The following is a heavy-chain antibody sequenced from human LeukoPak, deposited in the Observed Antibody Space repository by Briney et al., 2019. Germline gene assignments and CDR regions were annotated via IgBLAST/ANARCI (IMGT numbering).Heavy chain of an antibody. CDR3: ARHRGAIVVVPAATSTNFYGMDV. D-gene: IGHD2-2*01. V-gene: IGHV5-51*01. J-gene: IGHJ6*02. CDR1: GSSFISYW. CDR2: NYTSDSVT. Sequence: GESLKISCKGSGSSFISYWIGWVRQMHGKGLEWRGINYTSDSVTSYNPSFQGQVTISTDKSISTAYLQWSSLKASDTAMYYCARHRGAIVVVPAATSTNFYGMDVWGQGTTVTVSS.